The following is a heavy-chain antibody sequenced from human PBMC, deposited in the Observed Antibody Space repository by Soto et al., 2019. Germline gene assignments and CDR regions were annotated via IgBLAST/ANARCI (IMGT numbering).Heavy chain of an antibody. D-gene: IGHD4-17*01. CDR3: AKDHLGTTVNTTSY. CDR2: ISYDGNNK. J-gene: IGHJ4*02. CDR1: GFHFSSYG. V-gene: IGHV3-30*18. Sequence: QVHLVESGGGVVQPGSSLRLSCAASGFHFSSYGLHWVRQAPGKGLAWVAVISYDGNNKYYADSVKGRFTLSRDNFINTLYLPRDSLRAEDTAMYDCAKDHLGTTVNTTSYWGQGTLGTVAS.